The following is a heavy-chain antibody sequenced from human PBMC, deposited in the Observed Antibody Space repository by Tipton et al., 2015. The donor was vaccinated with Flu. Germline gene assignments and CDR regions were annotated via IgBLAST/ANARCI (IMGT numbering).Heavy chain of an antibody. J-gene: IGHJ5*02. D-gene: IGHD4-11*01. CDR2: IYNSQYT. CDR3: ARRDYSNYVSEPKNWFDP. V-gene: IGHV4-4*09. Sequence: TLSLTCTVSGAFFTSYYWNWIRQPPGKGLEWIGYIYNSQYTKYNPSLKSRVTISVDTSKKQFSLQLRSVTAADTAVYYCARRDYSNYVSEPKNWFDPWGQGALVTVSS. CDR1: GAFFTSYY.